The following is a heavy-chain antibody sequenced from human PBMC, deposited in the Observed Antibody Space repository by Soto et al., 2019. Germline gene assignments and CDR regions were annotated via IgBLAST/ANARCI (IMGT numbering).Heavy chain of an antibody. CDR2: IFYSGTT. D-gene: IGHD2-15*01. J-gene: IGHJ6*02. CDR3: ARGDGSPTYYYGMDV. Sequence: LSLTCTVSGGSISSSSYYWGWIRQPPGMGLELIGSIFYSGTTYYNPSLKSRVTIFVDTSKNQFSLQLTSVTAADTAVCYCARGDGSPTYYYGMDVWGQGTTVTVSS. V-gene: IGHV4-39*01. CDR1: GGSISSSSYY.